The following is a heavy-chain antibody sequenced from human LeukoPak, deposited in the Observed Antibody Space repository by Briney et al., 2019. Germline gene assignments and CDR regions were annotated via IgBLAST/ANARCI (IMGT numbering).Heavy chain of an antibody. CDR2: INHSGST. V-gene: IGHV4-34*01. Sequence: SETLSLTCAVYGGSFSGYYWSWIRQPPGKRLEWIGEINHSGSTNYNPSLKSRVTISVDTSKNQFSLKLSSVTAADTAVYYCARGRLLVYYDSSGRRKAYYFDYWGQGTLVTVSS. CDR3: ARGRLLVYYDSSGRRKAYYFDY. CDR1: GGSFSGYY. J-gene: IGHJ4*02. D-gene: IGHD3-22*01.